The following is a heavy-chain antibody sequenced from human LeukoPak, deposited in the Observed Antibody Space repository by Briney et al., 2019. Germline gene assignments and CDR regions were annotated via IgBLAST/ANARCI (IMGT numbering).Heavy chain of an antibody. V-gene: IGHV1-18*01. CDR3: ARLPLYYYDSSGHSMGYFDY. D-gene: IGHD3-22*01. Sequence: ASVKVSCKASGYTFTSYGISWVRQAPGQGLEWMGWISAYNGNTNYAQKLQGRVTMTTDTSTSTAYMELRSLRSDDTVVYYCARLPLYYYDSSGHSMGYFDYWGQGTLVTVSS. CDR1: GYTFTSYG. J-gene: IGHJ4*02. CDR2: ISAYNGNT.